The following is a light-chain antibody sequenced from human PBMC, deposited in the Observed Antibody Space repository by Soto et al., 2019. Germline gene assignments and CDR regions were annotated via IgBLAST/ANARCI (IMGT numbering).Light chain of an antibody. Sequence: EIVWTQSPATLSLSTGDRATLSCMARQSFRSYLAWYQHKPGQAPRPLIYDASHMTTGIPARFSGSGSGTDFTLTISSVATEDFAVSYCQQRTNSRLTFGGGNKVAIQ. J-gene: IGKJ4*01. CDR1: QSFRSY. CDR2: DAS. CDR3: QQRTNSRLT. V-gene: IGKV3-11*01.